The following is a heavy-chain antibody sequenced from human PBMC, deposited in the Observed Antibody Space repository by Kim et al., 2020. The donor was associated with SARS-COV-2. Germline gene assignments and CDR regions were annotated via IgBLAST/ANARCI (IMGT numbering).Heavy chain of an antibody. CDR3: AKVYYYDSSGYYPFDY. CDR1: GFTFSSYG. V-gene: IGHV3-30*18. CDR2: ISYDGSNK. J-gene: IGHJ4*02. D-gene: IGHD3-22*01. Sequence: GGSLRLSCAASGFTFSSYGMHWVRQAPGKGLEWVAVISYDGSNKYYADSVKGRFTISRDNSKNTLYLQMNSLRAEDTAVYYCAKVYYYDSSGYYPFDYWGQGTLVTVSS.